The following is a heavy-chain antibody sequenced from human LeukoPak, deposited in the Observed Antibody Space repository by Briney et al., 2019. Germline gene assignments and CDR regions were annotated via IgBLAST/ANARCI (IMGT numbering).Heavy chain of an antibody. D-gene: IGHD3-3*01. CDR1: GGSISGDY. V-gene: IGHV4-59*01. Sequence: SETLSLACTVSGGSISGDYWSWIRQPPGKGLECIGYIYYSGSTNYNPSLKSRVTISVDTSKNQFSLKLSSVTAADTAVYYCARAHFGVLDMDAFDIWGQGTMVTVSS. J-gene: IGHJ3*02. CDR2: IYYSGST. CDR3: ARAHFGVLDMDAFDI.